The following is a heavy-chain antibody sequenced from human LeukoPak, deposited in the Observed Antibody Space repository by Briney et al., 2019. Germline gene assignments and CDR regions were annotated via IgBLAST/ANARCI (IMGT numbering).Heavy chain of an antibody. CDR3: ARGHWQWLVRGYFDY. D-gene: IGHD6-19*01. J-gene: IGHJ4*02. CDR2: ITHSGST. Sequence: SETLSLTCAVYGGSFSNYYWSWIRQSPGKGLEWIGEITHSGSTNYNPSLKSRVTISVDTSKNQFSLKLSSVTAADTAVYYCARGHWQWLVRGYFDYWGQGTLVTVSS. CDR1: GGSFSNYY. V-gene: IGHV4-34*01.